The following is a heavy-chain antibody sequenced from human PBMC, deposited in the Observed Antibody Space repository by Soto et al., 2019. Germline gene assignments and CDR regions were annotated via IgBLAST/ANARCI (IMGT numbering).Heavy chain of an antibody. CDR3: AKDLAPVEQWLKGDY. D-gene: IGHD6-19*01. J-gene: IGHJ4*02. V-gene: IGHV3-23*01. Sequence: GGSLRLSCAASGFTFSSYAMSWVRQAPGKGLEWVSAISGSGGSTYYADSVKGRFTISRDNSKNTLYLQMNSLGAEDTAVYYCAKDLAPVEQWLKGDYWGQGTLVTVSS. CDR1: GFTFSSYA. CDR2: ISGSGGST.